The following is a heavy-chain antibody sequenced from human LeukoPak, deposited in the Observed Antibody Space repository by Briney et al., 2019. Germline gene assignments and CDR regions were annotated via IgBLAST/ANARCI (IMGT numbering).Heavy chain of an antibody. CDR2: IKQDGSEK. J-gene: IGHJ4*02. V-gene: IGHV3-7*01. D-gene: IGHD6-19*01. CDR3: ARDAGYSSGWYGRKMYYFDY. Sequence: GGSLRLSCAASGFTVSSYWMSWVRQAPGKGLEWVANIKQDGSEKYYVDSVKGRFTISRDNAKNSLYLQMNSLRAEDTAVYYCARDAGYSSGWYGRKMYYFDYWGQGTLVTVSS. CDR1: GFTVSSYW.